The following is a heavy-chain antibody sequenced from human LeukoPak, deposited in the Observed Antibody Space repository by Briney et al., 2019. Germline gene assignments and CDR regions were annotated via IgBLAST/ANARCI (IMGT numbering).Heavy chain of an antibody. J-gene: IGHJ6*02. D-gene: IGHD1-1*01. CDR3: ARAQLNLLVDFGMDV. V-gene: IGHV4-59*01. Sequence: PSETLSLTCTVSGGSITTYYWTWIRQPPGKGLEWIGYINYSGSTNYNPSLKSRVTISVDTSKNQFSLKLSSVTAADTAAYYCARAQLNLLVDFGMDVWGQGTTVTVSS. CDR1: GGSITTYY. CDR2: INYSGST.